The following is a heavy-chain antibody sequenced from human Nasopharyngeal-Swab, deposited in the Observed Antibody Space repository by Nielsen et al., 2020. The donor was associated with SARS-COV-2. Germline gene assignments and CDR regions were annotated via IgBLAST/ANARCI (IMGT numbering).Heavy chain of an antibody. CDR1: GGSFSGYY. Sequence: SQTRSLTCAVFGGSFSGYYWSWIRQPPGKGLEWIGEINHSGSTNYNPSLKSRVTISVDTSKNQFSLKLTSVTAADTAVYYCARALEYSRGMDVWGQGTTVTVSS. CDR3: ARALEYSRGMDV. V-gene: IGHV4-34*01. J-gene: IGHJ6*02. CDR2: INHSGST. D-gene: IGHD6-6*01.